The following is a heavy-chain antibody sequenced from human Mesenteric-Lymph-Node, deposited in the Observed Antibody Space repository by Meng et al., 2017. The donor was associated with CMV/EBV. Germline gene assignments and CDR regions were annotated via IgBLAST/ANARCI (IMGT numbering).Heavy chain of an antibody. CDR1: GGSFSGYY. CDR3: ARHQRWLKSEGGFNY. J-gene: IGHJ4*02. V-gene: IGHV4-34*01. Sequence: PFKQRGAGLLSPSETLSLTCAVYGGSFSGYYWSWIRQPPGKGLEWIGEINHSGSTNYNPSLKSRVTISVDTSKNQFSLKLSSVTAADTAVYYCARHQRWLKSEGGFNYWGQGTLVTVSS. D-gene: IGHD4-23*01. CDR2: INHSGST.